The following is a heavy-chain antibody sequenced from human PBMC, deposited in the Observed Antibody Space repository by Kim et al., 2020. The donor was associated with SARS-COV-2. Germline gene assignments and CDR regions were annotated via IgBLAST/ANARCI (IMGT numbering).Heavy chain of an antibody. Sequence: SETLSLTCTVSGGSISSGGYYWSWIRQHPGKGLEWIGYIYYSGSTYYNPSLKSRVTISVDTSKNQFSLKLSSVTAAGTAVYYCARVLRSSSWYQEYWGQGTLVTVSS. CDR1: GGSISSGGYY. CDR2: IYYSGST. V-gene: IGHV4-31*03. D-gene: IGHD6-13*01. CDR3: ARVLRSSSWYQEY. J-gene: IGHJ4*02.